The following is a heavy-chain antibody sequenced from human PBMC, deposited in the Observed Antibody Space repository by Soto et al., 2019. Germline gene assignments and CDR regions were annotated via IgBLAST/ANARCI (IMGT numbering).Heavy chain of an antibody. J-gene: IGHJ6*02. CDR3: ARETSYDFWSGPQTMDV. D-gene: IGHD3-3*01. Sequence: PGGSLRLSCAASGFTFSSYGMHWVRQAPGKGLEWVAVIQYDGTNKYYADSVRGRFTISRDNSKNILYLQMNSLRPDDTAVYFCARETSYDFWSGPQTMDVWGQGTTVTVSS. V-gene: IGHV3-33*01. CDR2: IQYDGTNK. CDR1: GFTFSSYG.